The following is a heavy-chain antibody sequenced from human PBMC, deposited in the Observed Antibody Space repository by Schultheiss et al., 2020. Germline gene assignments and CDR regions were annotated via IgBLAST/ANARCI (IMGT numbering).Heavy chain of an antibody. Sequence: SETLSLTCTVSGGSISSSSYYWGWIRQPPGKGLEWIGSIYYSGSTYYNPSLKSRVTISVDTSKNQFSLKLSSVTAADTAVYYCARDKPHCGGDCYTSDYWGQGTLVTVSS. V-gene: IGHV4-39*02. CDR3: ARDKPHCGGDCYTSDY. J-gene: IGHJ4*02. CDR2: IYYSGST. D-gene: IGHD2-21*02. CDR1: GGSISSSSYY.